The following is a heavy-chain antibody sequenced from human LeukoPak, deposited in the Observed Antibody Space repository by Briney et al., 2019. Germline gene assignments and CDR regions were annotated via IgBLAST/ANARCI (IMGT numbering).Heavy chain of an antibody. Sequence: GESLKISCKGSGYIFGNYWIGWVRQMPGKGLEWVAIIYPRDSDIRYSPSFQGQVTVSADKSINTAYLQWSGLKASDTAMYYCARDLGGGLTPFNYWGQGTLVTVSS. V-gene: IGHV5-51*01. CDR1: GYIFGNYW. J-gene: IGHJ4*02. CDR3: ARDLGGGLTPFNY. D-gene: IGHD3-16*01. CDR2: IYPRDSDI.